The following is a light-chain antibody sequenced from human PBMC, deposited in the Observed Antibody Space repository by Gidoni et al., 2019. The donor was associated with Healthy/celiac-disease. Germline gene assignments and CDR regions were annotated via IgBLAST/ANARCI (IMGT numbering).Light chain of an antibody. Sequence: DIQMTPSPSTLSASVGDRVTITCRASQSISSWLAWYQQKPGKAPKLLIYKASSLESGVPSRFSGSGSGTEFTLTISSLQPDDFATYYCQQYNSYSFTFGPXTKVDIK. CDR3: QQYNSYSFT. CDR2: KAS. V-gene: IGKV1-5*03. CDR1: QSISSW. J-gene: IGKJ3*01.